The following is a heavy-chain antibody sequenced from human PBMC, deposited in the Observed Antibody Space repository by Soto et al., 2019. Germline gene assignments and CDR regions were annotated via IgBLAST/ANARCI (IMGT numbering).Heavy chain of an antibody. CDR3: ARSQGSSTSLEIYYYYYYGMDV. CDR2: SIPSSGMA. CDR1: GGTFSSYA. V-gene: IGHV1-69*01. D-gene: IGHD2-2*01. J-gene: IGHJ6*02. Sequence: QVQLVQSGAEVKKPGSSVKVSCKASGGTFSSYAISWVRQAPGQGLEWMGGSIPSSGMANYAQKFQGRVTITADESTSTVYMGLSSLRSEDTAVYFCARSQGSSTSLEIYYYYYYGMDVWGQGTTVTVSS.